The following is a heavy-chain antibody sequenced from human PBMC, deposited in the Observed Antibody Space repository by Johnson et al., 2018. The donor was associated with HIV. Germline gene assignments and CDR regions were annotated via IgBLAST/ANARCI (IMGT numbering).Heavy chain of an antibody. V-gene: IGHV3-30*03. D-gene: IGHD6-19*01. CDR1: GFTFSNYG. CDR2: ISYDGGDT. Sequence: QVHLVESGGGVVRPGRSLRLSCAASGFTFSNYGMHWVRQAPGTGLEWVAVISYDGGDTWYADSVKGRFTVSRDNSKDTLYLQMNNARVEDTAVYYCVRGGQWGATDAFDVWGQGTMVTVSS. J-gene: IGHJ3*01. CDR3: VRGGQWGATDAFDV.